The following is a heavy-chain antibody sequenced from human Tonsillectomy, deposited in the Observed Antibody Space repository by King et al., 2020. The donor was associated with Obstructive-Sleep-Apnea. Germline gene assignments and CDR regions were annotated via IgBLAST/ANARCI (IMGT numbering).Heavy chain of an antibody. CDR1: GFTFSSYA. D-gene: IGHD2-2*01. Sequence: VQLVESGGGLVQPGGSLRLSCAASGFTFSSYAMSWVRQAPGKGLEWVSAISGSGGSTYYADSVKGRFTLSRDNSKNTLYLQMNSLRAEDTAVYYCAKGRAGDIVVVPAAMSFDYWGKGTLVTVSS. CDR3: AKGRAGDIVVVPAAMSFDY. V-gene: IGHV3-23*04. J-gene: IGHJ4*02. CDR2: ISGSGGST.